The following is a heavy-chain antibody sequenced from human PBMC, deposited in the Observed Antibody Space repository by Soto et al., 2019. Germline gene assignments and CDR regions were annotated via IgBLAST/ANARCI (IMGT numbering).Heavy chain of an antibody. Sequence: EVQLVESGGDLIQPGGSLRLSCATSGFKFSSYWMHWVRQTPGKGLVWVSRIDNDGSSTVYADSVKGRFTISRDNAKNTLYLQMNSVRAEDTAVYYCARGGTYCSTTSCYFDYWGQGTLVTVSS. D-gene: IGHD2-2*01. CDR2: IDNDGSST. CDR3: ARGGTYCSTTSCYFDY. V-gene: IGHV3-74*01. J-gene: IGHJ4*02. CDR1: GFKFSSYW.